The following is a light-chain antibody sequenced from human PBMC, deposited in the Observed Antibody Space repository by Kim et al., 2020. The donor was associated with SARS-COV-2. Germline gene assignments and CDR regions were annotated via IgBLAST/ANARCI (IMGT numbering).Light chain of an antibody. CDR3: SSYTTISTWV. CDR2: DVT. V-gene: IGLV2-14*04. J-gene: IGLJ3*02. CDR1: GSDLDGNNY. Sequence: GESNPTARTATGSDLDGNNYISWYQQHPGKAPKLMIYDVTKRPSGVSNRFSGSKSANTASLTITGLQAEDEADYYCSSYTTISTWVFGGGTQLTVL.